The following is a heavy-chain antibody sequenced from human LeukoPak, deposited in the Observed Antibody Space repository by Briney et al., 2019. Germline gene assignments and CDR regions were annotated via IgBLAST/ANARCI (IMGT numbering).Heavy chain of an antibody. V-gene: IGHV3-30-3*01. CDR1: GFTFSSYA. Sequence: GGSLRLSGAASGFTFSSYAMHWVRQAPGKGLEWVAVISYDGSNKYYADSVKGRFTISRDNSKNTLYLQMNSLRAEDTAVYYCARDQIASQLDYWGQGTLVTVSS. D-gene: IGHD6-6*01. CDR2: ISYDGSNK. J-gene: IGHJ4*02. CDR3: ARDQIASQLDY.